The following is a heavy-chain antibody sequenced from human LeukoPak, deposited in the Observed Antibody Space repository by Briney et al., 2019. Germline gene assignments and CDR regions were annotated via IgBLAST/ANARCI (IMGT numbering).Heavy chain of an antibody. CDR3: ARDGRGYSYGYTVGLDY. Sequence: PGGSLRLSCAASGFTFSSYGMHWVRQAPGKGLEWVAVIWYDGSNKYYADSVKGRFTISRDNSKNTLYLQMNSLRAEDTAVYYCARDGRGYSYGYTVGLDYWGQGTLVTVSS. CDR2: IWYDGSNK. D-gene: IGHD5-18*01. CDR1: GFTFSSYG. J-gene: IGHJ4*02. V-gene: IGHV3-33*01.